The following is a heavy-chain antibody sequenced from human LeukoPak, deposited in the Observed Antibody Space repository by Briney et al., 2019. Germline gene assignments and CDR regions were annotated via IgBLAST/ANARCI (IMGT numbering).Heavy chain of an antibody. D-gene: IGHD1-26*01. J-gene: IGHJ5*02. V-gene: IGHV4-4*02. CDR3: ARRNMWGWFDP. CDR2: IFHTGST. CDR1: GASISSNIW. Sequence: SETLSLTCAVSGASISSNIWWSWVRQPPGKGLEWIGQIFHTGSTTYIPSLKSRVTMSVDKSKNQLSLNLSSVTAADTAVYYCARRNMWGWFDPWGQGTLGIVSS.